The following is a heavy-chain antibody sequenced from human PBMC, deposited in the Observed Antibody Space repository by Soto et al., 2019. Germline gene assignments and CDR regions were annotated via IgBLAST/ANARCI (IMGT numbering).Heavy chain of an antibody. CDR1: GGSISSGGYY. Sequence: QVQLQESGPGLVKPSQTLSLTCTVSGGSISSGGYYWSWIRQPPGKGLEWIGYIYYSGSTYYNPSLKRRVTISVDTSMNPFSLKLSSVTAADTAVYYCAREGSGYDHTFFDYWGQGTLVTVSS. J-gene: IGHJ4*02. CDR3: AREGSGYDHTFFDY. V-gene: IGHV4-30-4*01. CDR2: IYYSGST. D-gene: IGHD5-12*01.